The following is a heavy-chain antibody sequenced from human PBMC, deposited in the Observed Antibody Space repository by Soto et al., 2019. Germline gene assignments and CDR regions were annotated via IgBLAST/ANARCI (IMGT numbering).Heavy chain of an antibody. J-gene: IGHJ4*02. CDR2: IYYSGST. Sequence: SETLSLTCTVSGGSISSGDYYWSWIRQPPGKGLEWIGYIYYSGSTYYNPSLKSRVTISVDTSKNQFSLKLSSVTAADTAVYYCAIYFAATGYGPYFDYWGKGTLVPVSS. CDR3: AIYFAATGYGPYFDY. V-gene: IGHV4-30-4*01. D-gene: IGHD3-9*01. CDR1: GGSISSGDYY.